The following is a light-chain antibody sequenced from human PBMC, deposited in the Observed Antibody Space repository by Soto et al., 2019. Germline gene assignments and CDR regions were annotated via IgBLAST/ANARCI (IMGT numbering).Light chain of an antibody. Sequence: ILLTQSPGTLSLSPGERATLSCRAGQSVSSDYLAWYQQKPGQTPKVLIYRASSRATGIPERCSGSGFGTEFTLTISSLQSEDFALYYCQQYNNWPLTFGQGTKVDIK. CDR3: QQYNNWPLT. J-gene: IGKJ1*01. V-gene: IGKV3D-15*01. CDR2: RAS. CDR1: QSVSSDY.